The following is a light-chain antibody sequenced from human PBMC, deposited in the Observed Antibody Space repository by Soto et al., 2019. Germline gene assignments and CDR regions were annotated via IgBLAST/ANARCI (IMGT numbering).Light chain of an antibody. CDR3: HQYGGSPQT. Sequence: IVLTQSPCTLSLSPGERATLSCRASQSVSNYLAWYQRKPGQAPRLLIYGASSRATGIPDRFSGSGSGTDFPLTICRLEPEDYAVYDYHQYGGSPQTSGHGTKVDVK. V-gene: IGKV3-20*01. CDR2: GAS. CDR1: QSVSNY. J-gene: IGKJ1*01.